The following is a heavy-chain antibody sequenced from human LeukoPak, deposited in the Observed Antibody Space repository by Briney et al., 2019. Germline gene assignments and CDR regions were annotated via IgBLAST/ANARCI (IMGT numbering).Heavy chain of an antibody. CDR3: ARWESWQWPGGSAFDI. CDR1: GFTFNGYW. V-gene: IGHV3-7*01. CDR2: IKEDGSAQ. Sequence: GGSLRLSCAASGFTFNGYWMSWVRQAPGKGLEWVANIKEDGSAQYYADSVKGRFTISRDNAKNSLYLQMNSLRAEDTAVYYCARWESWQWPGGSAFDIWGQGTMVTVSS. J-gene: IGHJ3*02. D-gene: IGHD6-19*01.